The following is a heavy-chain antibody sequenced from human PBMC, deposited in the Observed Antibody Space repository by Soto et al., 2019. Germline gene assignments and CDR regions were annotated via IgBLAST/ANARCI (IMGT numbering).Heavy chain of an antibody. Sequence: GGSLRLSCAGSGFAFSTFDIHWVRQAPGKGLGWVSGIGTLSDTFYAASVQGRFTISRQNAKNSVYLQMNSLRAGDTAFYYCARGRSFSYDSTPPPMFDPWGQGTLVTVSS. CDR2: IGTLSDT. CDR1: GFAFSTFD. CDR3: ARGRSFSYDSTPPPMFDP. J-gene: IGHJ5*02. V-gene: IGHV3-13*01. D-gene: IGHD3-10*01.